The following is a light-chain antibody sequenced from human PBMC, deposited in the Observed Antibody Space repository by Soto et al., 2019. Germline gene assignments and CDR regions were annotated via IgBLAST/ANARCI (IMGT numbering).Light chain of an antibody. Sequence: DIVLTQSPATLSLSAGERATLSCRASQSVSTYLAWHQKKPGQAPRLLIYGASTRATTIPARFSGSGSGTEFTLTITSLQSEDIALYYCQQYNIWPPITFGQGTRLEIK. V-gene: IGKV3-15*01. CDR3: QQYNIWPPIT. CDR2: GAS. J-gene: IGKJ5*01. CDR1: QSVSTY.